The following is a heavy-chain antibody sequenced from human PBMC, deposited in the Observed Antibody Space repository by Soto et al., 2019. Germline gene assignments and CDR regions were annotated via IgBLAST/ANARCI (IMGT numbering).Heavy chain of an antibody. CDR2: ISAYNGNT. CDR1: GYTFTSCG. Sequence: ASVKVSCKASGYTFTSCGISWVRQAPGQGLEWMGWISAYNGNTNYAQKLQGRVTMTTDTSTSTAYMELRSLRSDDTAVYYCAREGVTMVRERDDDAFDIWGQGTMVTVSS. D-gene: IGHD3-10*01. CDR3: AREGVTMVRERDDDAFDI. V-gene: IGHV1-18*01. J-gene: IGHJ3*02.